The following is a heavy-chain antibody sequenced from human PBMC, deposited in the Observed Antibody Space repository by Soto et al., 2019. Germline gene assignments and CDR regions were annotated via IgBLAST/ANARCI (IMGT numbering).Heavy chain of an antibody. D-gene: IGHD6-19*01. CDR3: AREDSSGWRFFDY. J-gene: IGHJ4*02. CDR1: GFTISNYC. CDR2: LLYDGTTK. V-gene: IGHV3-30-3*01. Sequence: SLRLSNAASGFTISNYCMRWVLQNPGKGLEWVAVLLYDGTTKYYADSVTGRFSVSRDNSKDTLYMEMSSLRDDDTAVYYCAREDSSGWRFFDYWGPGTQVTVS.